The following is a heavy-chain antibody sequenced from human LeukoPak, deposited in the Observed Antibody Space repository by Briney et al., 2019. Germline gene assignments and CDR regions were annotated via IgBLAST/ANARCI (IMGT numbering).Heavy chain of an antibody. D-gene: IGHD3-10*01. V-gene: IGHV3-48*04. CDR1: GFTFSSYS. Sequence: PGGSLRLSCAASGFTFSSYSMNWVRQAPGKGLEWVSYISSSGSTIYYADSVKGRFTISRDNAKNSLYLQMNSLRAEDTAVYYCARISGREWGNAFDIWGQGTMVTVSS. J-gene: IGHJ3*02. CDR3: ARISGREWGNAFDI. CDR2: ISSSGSTI.